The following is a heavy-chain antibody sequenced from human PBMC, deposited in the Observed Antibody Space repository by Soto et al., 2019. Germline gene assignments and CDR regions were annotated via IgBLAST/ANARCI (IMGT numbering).Heavy chain of an antibody. J-gene: IGHJ4*02. CDR3: ARERGVPTESY. Sequence: QVHLQESGPGLVKPSQTLSLTCTVPGGSISSDGYYWTWIRQHPGRGLEYIGYIYSSGSTYYNPSLKSRVAILLDTSKSLFSLDLNSVTAADTAVYYCARERGVPTESYWGQGTLVTVSS. CDR2: IYSSGST. D-gene: IGHD1-1*01. CDR1: GGSISSDGYY. V-gene: IGHV4-31*03.